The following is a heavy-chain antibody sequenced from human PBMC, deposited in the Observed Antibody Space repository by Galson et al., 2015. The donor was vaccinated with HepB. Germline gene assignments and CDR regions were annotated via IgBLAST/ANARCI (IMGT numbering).Heavy chain of an antibody. J-gene: IGHJ4*02. D-gene: IGHD6-19*01. CDR3: AREGSGWYLDY. CDR1: GFTFSSYW. Sequence: SLRLSCAASGFTFSSYWMHWVRQAPGKGLVWVSRITSDGSTTSYADSVKGRFTISRDNAKNTLYLQMNSLRAEDTAVYYCAREGSGWYLDYWGQGTLVTVSS. V-gene: IGHV3-74*01. CDR2: ITSDGSTT.